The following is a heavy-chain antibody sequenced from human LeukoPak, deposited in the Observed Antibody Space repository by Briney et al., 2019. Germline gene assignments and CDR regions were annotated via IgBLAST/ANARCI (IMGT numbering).Heavy chain of an antibody. CDR2: IYYSGRT. D-gene: IGHD3-10*01. V-gene: IGHV4-59*01. CDR3: ARPWFGESAYTFDY. CDR1: GGSISSYY. J-gene: IGHJ4*02. Sequence: PWETLSLTCTVSGGSISSYYWSWVRQPPGKGLEWMGYIYYSGRTNYNPSLHRRVTISLDPSRTQFSLNLSSVTAADTAVYYCARPWFGESAYTFDYWGQGTLVTVSS.